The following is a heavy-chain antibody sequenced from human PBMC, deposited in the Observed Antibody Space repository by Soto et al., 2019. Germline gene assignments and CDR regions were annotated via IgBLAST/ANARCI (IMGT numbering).Heavy chain of an antibody. J-gene: IGHJ6*02. Sequence: HPGGSLRLSCAASGFTFSSYAMHWVRQAPGKGLEWVAVISYDGSNKYYADSVKGRFTISRDNSKNTLYLQMNSLRAEDTAVYYCARGDSDYYYYGMDVWGQGTTVTVSS. CDR3: ARGDSDYYYYGMDV. V-gene: IGHV3-30-3*01. CDR1: GFTFSSYA. CDR2: ISYDGSNK.